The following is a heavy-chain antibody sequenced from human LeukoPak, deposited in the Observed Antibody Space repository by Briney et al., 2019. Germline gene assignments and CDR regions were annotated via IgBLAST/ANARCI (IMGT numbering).Heavy chain of an antibody. CDR1: GYTFTCYY. CDR3: ARAATGYYFDY. CDR2: INPNSGGT. D-gene: IGHD5-12*01. V-gene: IGHV1-2*02. J-gene: IGHJ4*02. Sequence: ASVKVSCKGSGYTFTCYYMHWVRQAPGQGREGMGGINPNSGGTNYAQKFQGRVTMTRDTSISTAYMELSRLRSDDTAVYYCARAATGYYFDYWGQGTLVTVSS.